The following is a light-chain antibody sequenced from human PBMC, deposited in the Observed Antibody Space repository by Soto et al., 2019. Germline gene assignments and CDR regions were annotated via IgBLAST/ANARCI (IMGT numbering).Light chain of an antibody. J-gene: IGKJ4*01. CDR3: QQRSNWPPALS. CDR1: QSISTW. Sequence: DIQMTQSPSTLSASVGDGVTITCRASQSISTWLAWYQQKPGKAPKLLIYDASTLESGVPSRFSGSGSGTEFTLTISSLQPDDFAVYYCQQRSNWPPALSFGGGTKVEI. V-gene: IGKV1-5*01. CDR2: DAS.